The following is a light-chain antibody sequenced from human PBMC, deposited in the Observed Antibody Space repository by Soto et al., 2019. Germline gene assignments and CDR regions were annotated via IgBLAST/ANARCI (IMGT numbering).Light chain of an antibody. CDR1: SSDVGSYNL. J-gene: IGLJ1*01. CDR2: EVS. CDR3: CSYAGSSTLV. Sequence: QSALTQPASVSGSPGQPITISCTGTSSDVGSYNLVSWYQQHPGKAPKLMIYEVSKRPSGVSNRFSGSKSGNTASLTISGLQAEDEADYYCCSYAGSSTLVFGTGTKLTVL. V-gene: IGLV2-23*02.